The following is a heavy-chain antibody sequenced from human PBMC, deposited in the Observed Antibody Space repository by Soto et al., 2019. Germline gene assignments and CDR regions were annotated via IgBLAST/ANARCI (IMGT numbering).Heavy chain of an antibody. CDR1: GFTFEASA. CDR2: ISWNSGSI. D-gene: IGHD5-12*01. Sequence: EVQLVESGVGLVQPGRSLKLSCAAYGFTFEASAMHWVRQAPGKGLEWVSGISWNSGSIGYADSVKGRFTISRDNAKNSLYLQMNSLRAEDTALYYCAKGLGGYDEPFDYWGQGTLVTVSS. J-gene: IGHJ4*02. CDR3: AKGLGGYDEPFDY. V-gene: IGHV3-9*01.